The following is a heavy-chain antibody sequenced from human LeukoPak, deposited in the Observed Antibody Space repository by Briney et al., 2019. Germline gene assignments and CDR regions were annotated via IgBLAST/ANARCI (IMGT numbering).Heavy chain of an antibody. D-gene: IGHD5-18*01. J-gene: IGHJ6*02. CDR2: IYYSGST. CDR3: ARERGGAWIQPLSDV. V-gene: IGHV4-30-4*01. Sequence: SQTLSLTCTASGGSISGGDYYWSWIRQPPGKGLEWIGYIYYSGSTYYNPSLKSRVTISVDTSKNQFSLKLSSVTAADTAVYYCARERGGAWIQPLSDVWGQGTTVTVSS. CDR1: GGSISGGDYY.